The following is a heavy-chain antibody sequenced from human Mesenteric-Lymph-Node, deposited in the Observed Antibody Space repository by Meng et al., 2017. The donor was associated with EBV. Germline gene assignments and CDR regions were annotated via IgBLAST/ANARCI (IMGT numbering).Heavy chain of an antibody. J-gene: IGHJ2*01. CDR3: TRELGWYFAF. V-gene: IGHV7-4-1*02. Sequence: VQLVQSGSEFKKPGASVKISCEASGYTFTTFALNWVRQAPGQGLEWLGWINTDTGEPTYAQGFTGRFVFSLDTSVNTAYLQINSLKTDDTAVYYCTRELGWYFAFWGRGTLVTVSS. CDR1: GYTFTTFA. D-gene: IGHD3-3*02. CDR2: INTDTGEP.